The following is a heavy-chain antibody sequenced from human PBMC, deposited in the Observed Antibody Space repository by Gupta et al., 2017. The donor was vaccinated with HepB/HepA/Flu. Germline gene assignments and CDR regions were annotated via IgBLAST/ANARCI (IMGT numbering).Heavy chain of an antibody. Sequence: HLEESGGGLVRPGGSRRLSCVGSGFTFLSYTMHWVRQTPGKGLQWVASISGSANHIFYADSVKDRFIVSRDNAKNSLFLQMNNLRAEDTDVYYCARDLGSTVWFADFGYFDLWGQGTLLTVSS. J-gene: IGHJ4*02. CDR2: ISGSANHI. V-gene: IGHV3-21*01. CDR3: ARDLGSTVWFADFGYFDL. D-gene: IGHD3-10*01. CDR1: GFTFLSYT.